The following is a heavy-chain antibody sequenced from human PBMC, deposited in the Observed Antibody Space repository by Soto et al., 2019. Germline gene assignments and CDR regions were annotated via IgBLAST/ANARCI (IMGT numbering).Heavy chain of an antibody. J-gene: IGHJ5*01. Sequence: SETLSLTCAVYGGSFSGYYWSWIRQPPGKGLEWIGEINPRGSTNYNPSLKSRVTISVDTSKNQFSLKLTSVTATDTAVYYCARGLPGRSSSWYHSWGQGTPVTVS. CDR2: INPRGST. CDR1: GGSFSGYY. V-gene: IGHV4-34*01. CDR3: ARGLPGRSSSWYHS. D-gene: IGHD6-13*01.